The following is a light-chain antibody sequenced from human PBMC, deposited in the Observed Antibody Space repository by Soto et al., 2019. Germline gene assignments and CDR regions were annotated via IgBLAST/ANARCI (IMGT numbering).Light chain of an antibody. V-gene: IGKV3-20*01. Sequence: ESMVSQSPCTLSFCPEESATLSCRASHRVSNNYLAGYQQKPGQAPRRLIDGAANRATGSPDRFSGSGSGTAFTISISRPEDDDFEVYHSQPYCPPGTFGEGTKVDIK. CDR1: HRVSNNY. CDR3: QPYCPPGT. CDR2: GAA. J-gene: IGKJ4*02.